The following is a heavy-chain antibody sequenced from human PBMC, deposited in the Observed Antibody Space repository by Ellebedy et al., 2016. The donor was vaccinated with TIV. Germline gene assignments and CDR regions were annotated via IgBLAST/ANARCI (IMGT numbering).Heavy chain of an antibody. CDR1: GFTFSSDA. CDR2: STGSGGCT. V-gene: IGHV3-23*01. Sequence: GESLKISCAASGFTFSSDAMSWLRQAPGKGLEWGSASTGSGGCTYYADPVKGRFTISRDNSKNTLYLQMNSLRAEDTAVYYCARGSYGDYEEVLDYWGQGTLVTVSS. D-gene: IGHD4-17*01. CDR3: ARGSYGDYEEVLDY. J-gene: IGHJ4*02.